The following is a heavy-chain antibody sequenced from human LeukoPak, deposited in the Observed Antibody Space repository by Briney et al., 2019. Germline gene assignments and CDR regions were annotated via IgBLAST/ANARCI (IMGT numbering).Heavy chain of an antibody. Sequence: PGGSLRLSCAASGFTFSSYGMHWVRQAPGKGLEWVAFIRYDGSNKYYADSVKGRFTISRDNSKNTLYLQMNSLRAEGTAVYYCAREGLSGPLGEYYFDYWGQGTLVTVSS. J-gene: IGHJ4*02. V-gene: IGHV3-30*02. CDR2: IRYDGSNK. CDR3: AREGLSGPLGEYYFDY. D-gene: IGHD3-16*01. CDR1: GFTFSSYG.